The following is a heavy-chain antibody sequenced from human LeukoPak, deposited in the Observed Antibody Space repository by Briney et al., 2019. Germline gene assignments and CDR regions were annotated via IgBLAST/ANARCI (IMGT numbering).Heavy chain of an antibody. J-gene: IGHJ3*02. CDR2: ISYDGSNK. D-gene: IGHD2-2*02. Sequence: SGGSLRLSCAASGFTFSSYAMHWVRQAPGKGLEWVAVISYDGSNKYYADSVKGRFTISRDNSKNTLYLQINSLRAEDTAVYYCARDGVVPAAISDAFDIWGQGTMVTVSS. V-gene: IGHV3-30-3*01. CDR3: ARDGVVPAAISDAFDI. CDR1: GFTFSSYA.